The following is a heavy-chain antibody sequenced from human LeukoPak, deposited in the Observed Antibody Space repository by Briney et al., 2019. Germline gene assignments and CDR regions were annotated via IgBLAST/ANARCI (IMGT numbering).Heavy chain of an antibody. V-gene: IGHV4-4*07. CDR2: IYTSGNT. J-gene: IGHJ3*02. CDR1: GGSINNYY. D-gene: IGHD2-2*03. CDR3: ARGGYCSSTSCYDRAFDI. Sequence: SETLSLTCTVSGGSINNYYWSWIRQPAGKGLEWIGRIYTSGNTNYHPSLKSRVTISVDTSKNQFSLKLSSVTAADTAVYYCARGGYCSSTSCYDRAFDIWGQGTMVTVSS.